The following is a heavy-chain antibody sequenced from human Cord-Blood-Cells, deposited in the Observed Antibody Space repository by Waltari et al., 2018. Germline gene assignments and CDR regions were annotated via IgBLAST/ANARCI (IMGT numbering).Heavy chain of an antibody. CDR1: VGSLSGYS. Sequence: QVQLQQWGAGLLKPSETLSLTCAVLVGSLSGYSWGWIRQPPGKGLEWIGEINHSGSTNYNPSLKSRVTISVDTSKNQFSLKLSSVTAADTAVYYCARATSWGWGAFDIWGQGTMVTVSS. CDR3: ARATSWGWGAFDI. D-gene: IGHD3-16*01. V-gene: IGHV4-34*01. CDR2: INHSGST. J-gene: IGHJ3*02.